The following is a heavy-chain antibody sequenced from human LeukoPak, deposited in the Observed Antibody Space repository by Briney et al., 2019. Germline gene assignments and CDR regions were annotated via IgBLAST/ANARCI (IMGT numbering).Heavy chain of an antibody. J-gene: IGHJ3*02. CDR2: FDPEDGET. D-gene: IGHD6-13*01. CDR1: GYTLTELS. V-gene: IGHV1-24*01. CDR3: ATDPQAAAGLFPAFDI. Sequence: GASVKVSCKVSGYTLTELSMHWVRQAPGKGLEWMGGFDPEDGETIYAQKFQGRVTMTEDTSTDTAYMELSSLRSEDTAVYYCATDPQAAAGLFPAFDIWGQGTMVTVSS.